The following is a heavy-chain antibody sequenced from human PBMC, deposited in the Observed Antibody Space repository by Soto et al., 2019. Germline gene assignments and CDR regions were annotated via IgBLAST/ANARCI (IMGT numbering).Heavy chain of an antibody. Sequence: QVQLVESGGGVVQPGRSLRLSCAASGFTFSSYAMHWVRQAPGKGLEWVAVISYDGSNKYYADSVKGRFTISRDNSKNTLYLQMNSLRAEDTAVYYCARAWREKSPYYDFWSGSEGVCYWGQGTLVTVSS. V-gene: IGHV3-30-3*01. CDR2: ISYDGSNK. CDR3: ARAWREKSPYYDFWSGSEGVCY. D-gene: IGHD3-3*01. J-gene: IGHJ4*02. CDR1: GFTFSSYA.